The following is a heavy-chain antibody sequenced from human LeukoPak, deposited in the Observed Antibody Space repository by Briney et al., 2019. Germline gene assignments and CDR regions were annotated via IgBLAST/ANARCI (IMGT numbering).Heavy chain of an antibody. J-gene: IGHJ3*02. CDR1: GGSISSGSYY. CDR3: AREIVVVPAAINDAFDI. Sequence: PSETLSLTCTVSGGSISSGSYYWSWIRQPAGKGLEWIGRIYTSGSTNYNPSLKSRVTISVDTSKNQFSLKLSSVTAADTAVYYCAREIVVVPAAINDAFDIWGQGTMVTVSS. CDR2: IYTSGST. V-gene: IGHV4-61*02. D-gene: IGHD2-2*01.